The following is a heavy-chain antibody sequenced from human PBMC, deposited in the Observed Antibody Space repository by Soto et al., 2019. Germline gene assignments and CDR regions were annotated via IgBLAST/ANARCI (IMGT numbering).Heavy chain of an antibody. CDR1: GFTFSSYA. V-gene: IGHV3-23*01. J-gene: IGHJ4*02. CDR3: ARNMGGAAGSTIDS. Sequence: RGGSLRLSCAASGFTFSSYAMSWVRQAPGKGLEWVSAISGSGGSTYYADSVKGRFTISRDNSKNTLYLQMNSLRAEDTAVYYCARNMGGAAGSTIDSWGPGTLVTVSS. CDR2: ISGSGGST. D-gene: IGHD6-13*01.